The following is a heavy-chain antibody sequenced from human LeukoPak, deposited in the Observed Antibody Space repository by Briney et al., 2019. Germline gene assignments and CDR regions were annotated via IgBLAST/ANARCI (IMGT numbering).Heavy chain of an antibody. V-gene: IGHV1-24*01. J-gene: IGHJ5*02. Sequence: ASVKVSCEASGYTFTSYGISWVRQAPGQGLEWMGGFDPEDGETIYAQKFQGRVTMTEDTSTDTAYMELSSLRSEDTAVYYCATRELMVRGFDPWGQGTLVTVSS. D-gene: IGHD3-10*01. CDR1: GYTFTSYG. CDR3: ATRELMVRGFDP. CDR2: FDPEDGET.